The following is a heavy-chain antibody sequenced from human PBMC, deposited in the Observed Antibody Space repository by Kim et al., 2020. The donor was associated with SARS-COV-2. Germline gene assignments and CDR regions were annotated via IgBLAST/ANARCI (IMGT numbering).Heavy chain of an antibody. CDR3: ALLSHWGYLEDIVVVVAATPAYYYGMDV. V-gene: IGHV1-8*01. Sequence: ASVKVSCKASGYTFTSYDINWVRQATGQGLEWMGWMNPNSGNTGYAQKFQGRVTMTRNTSISTAYMELSSLRSENTAVYYCALLSHWGYLEDIVVVVAATPAYYYGMDVWGQGTTVTVSS. D-gene: IGHD2-15*01. CDR2: MNPNSGNT. J-gene: IGHJ6*02. CDR1: GYTFTSYD.